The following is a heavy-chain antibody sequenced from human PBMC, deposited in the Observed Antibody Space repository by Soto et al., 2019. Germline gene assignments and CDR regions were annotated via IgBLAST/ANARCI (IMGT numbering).Heavy chain of an antibody. J-gene: IGHJ6*02. D-gene: IGHD3-9*01. Sequence: SVKVSCKASGVTFSSYAISWVRQAPGQGLEWMGGIIPIFGTANYAQKFQGRVTITADKSTSTAYMELSSLRSEDTAVYYCARGNDILTGYYPAGGDMDVWGQGTTVTVSS. V-gene: IGHV1-69*06. CDR3: ARGNDILTGYYPAGGDMDV. CDR1: GVTFSSYA. CDR2: IIPIFGTA.